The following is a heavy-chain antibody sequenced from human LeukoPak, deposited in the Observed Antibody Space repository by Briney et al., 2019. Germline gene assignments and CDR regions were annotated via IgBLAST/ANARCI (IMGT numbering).Heavy chain of an antibody. D-gene: IGHD5-18*01. CDR3: ARGYSYGYEEAYFDY. CDR1: GYTFTSYY. J-gene: IGHJ4*02. CDR2: INPSGGST. V-gene: IGHV1-46*01. Sequence: ASVKVSCKASGYTFTSYYMHWVRQAPGQGLEWMGIINPSGGSTSYAQKFQGRVTITTDESTSTAYMELSSLRSEDTAVYYCARGYSYGYEEAYFDYWGQGTLVTVSS.